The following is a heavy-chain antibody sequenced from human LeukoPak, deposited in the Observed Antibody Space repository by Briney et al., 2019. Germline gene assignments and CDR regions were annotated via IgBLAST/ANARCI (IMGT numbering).Heavy chain of an antibody. D-gene: IGHD6-6*01. CDR1: GFTFSNYS. J-gene: IGHJ6*03. CDR2: ISSSSSTI. V-gene: IGHV3-48*01. CDR3: ARFRSIAARPGYYYMDV. Sequence: GGSLRLSCAASGFTFSNYSMNWVRQAPGKGLEWVSYISSSSSTIYYADSVKGRFTISRDNAKNSLYLQMNSLRAEDTAVYYCARFRSIAARPGYYYMDVWGKGTTVTVSS.